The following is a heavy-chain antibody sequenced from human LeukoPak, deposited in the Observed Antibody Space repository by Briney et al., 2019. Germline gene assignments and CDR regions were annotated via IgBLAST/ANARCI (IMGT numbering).Heavy chain of an antibody. CDR3: ARDDEFTLGTDS. D-gene: IGHD3-16*01. CDR2: IKEDGSET. V-gene: IGHV3-7*01. Sequence: GGSLRLSCAASGFTFSRYWMSWVRQAPGKGLEWVANIKEDGSETYYADSVKGRFTISRDNAKSSLFLQMNSLRAEDTAVYYCARDDEFTLGTDSWGQGTLVTVSS. CDR1: GFTFSRYW. J-gene: IGHJ4*02.